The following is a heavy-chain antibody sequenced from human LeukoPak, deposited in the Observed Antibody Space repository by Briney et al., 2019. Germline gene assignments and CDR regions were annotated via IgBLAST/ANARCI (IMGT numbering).Heavy chain of an antibody. J-gene: IGHJ4*02. CDR2: ISSSGSTI. Sequence: GGSLRLSCAASGFTFSSYEMNWVRQAPGKGLEWVSYISSSGSTIYYADSVKGRFTISRDNAKNSLYLQMNSLRAEDTAVYYCARASNGYCSGGSCYSGFDYWGQGTLVTVSS. CDR3: ARASNGYCSGGSCYSGFDY. CDR1: GFTFSSYE. V-gene: IGHV3-48*03. D-gene: IGHD2-15*01.